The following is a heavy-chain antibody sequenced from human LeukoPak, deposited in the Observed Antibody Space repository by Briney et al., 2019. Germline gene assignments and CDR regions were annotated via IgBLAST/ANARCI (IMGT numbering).Heavy chain of an antibody. CDR2: IYYSGST. D-gene: IGHD6-13*01. CDR3: AGSYSSSWTDY. V-gene: IGHV4-59*01. Sequence: SETLSLTCTVSGGSISSYYWSWIRQPPGKGLEWIGYIYYSGSTNYNPSLKSRVTISVDTSKNQFSLKLSSVTAADTAVYYCAGSYSSSWTDYWGQGTLVTVSS. J-gene: IGHJ4*02. CDR1: GGSISSYY.